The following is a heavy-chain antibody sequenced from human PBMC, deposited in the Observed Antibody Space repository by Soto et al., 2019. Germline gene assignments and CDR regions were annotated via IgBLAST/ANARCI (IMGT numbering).Heavy chain of an antibody. CDR2: IYYSGST. CDR1: GGSISSGGYY. CDR3: ARDGGYCSGGSCYPTLFGY. J-gene: IGHJ4*02. D-gene: IGHD2-15*01. V-gene: IGHV4-31*03. Sequence: QVQLQESGPGLVKPSQTLSLTCTVSGGSISSGGYYWSWIRQHPGKGLEWIGYIYYSGSTYYNPSLKSRVTISVDTAKNQFSLKRSSVTAADTAVYYCARDGGYCSGGSCYPTLFGYWGQGTLVTVSS.